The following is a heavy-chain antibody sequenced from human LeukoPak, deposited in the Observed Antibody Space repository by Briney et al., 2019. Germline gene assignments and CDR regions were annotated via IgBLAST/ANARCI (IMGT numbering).Heavy chain of an antibody. J-gene: IGHJ4*02. CDR3: ARLSLHCSGGSCYRGAFDS. D-gene: IGHD2-15*01. CDR1: GASISSSY. V-gene: IGHV4-59*08. Sequence: PSETLSFTCTVSGASISSSYWSWIRQPPGKGLEWIAYVYYSGVTSYNPSLKSRVAISIDTSKNQFSLNLTSVTAADTAVYYCARLSLHCSGGSCYRGAFDSWGQGTLVTVSS. CDR2: VYYSGVT.